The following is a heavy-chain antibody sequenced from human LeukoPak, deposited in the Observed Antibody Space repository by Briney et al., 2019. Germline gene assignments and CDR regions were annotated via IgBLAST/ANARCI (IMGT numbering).Heavy chain of an antibody. CDR3: ASSAVTTEDTVDC. V-gene: IGHV3-30*04. CDR1: GFTFSNYA. J-gene: IGHJ4*02. Sequence: PGGSLRLSCAASGFTFSNYAMHWVRQAPGKGLEWVAVISYDGSNKYYADSLQGRFTISRDNSKNTLYLQMNSLSSDDTAVYYCASSAVTTEDTVDCWGQGALVTVSS. D-gene: IGHD4-17*01. CDR2: ISYDGSNK.